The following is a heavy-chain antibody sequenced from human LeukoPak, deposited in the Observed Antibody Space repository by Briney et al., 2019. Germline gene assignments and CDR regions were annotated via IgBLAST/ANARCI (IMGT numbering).Heavy chain of an antibody. D-gene: IGHD4-17*01. CDR1: GGSFSGYY. J-gene: IGHJ4*02. CDR2: INHSGST. Sequence: SETLSLTCAVYGGSFSGYYWSWIRQPPGKGLEWIGEINHSGSTNYNPSLKSRVTISVDTSKNQFSLKLSSVTAADTAVYYCASQYGDYRAVVYWGQGTLVTVSS. V-gene: IGHV4-34*01. CDR3: ASQYGDYRAVVY.